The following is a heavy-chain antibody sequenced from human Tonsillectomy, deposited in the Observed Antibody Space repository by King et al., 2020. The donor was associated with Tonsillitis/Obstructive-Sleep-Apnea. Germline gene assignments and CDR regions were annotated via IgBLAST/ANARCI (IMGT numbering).Heavy chain of an antibody. J-gene: IGHJ4*02. D-gene: IGHD4-17*01. CDR1: GFNFGDYA. V-gene: IGHV3-49*04. CDR3: TRDRFDYGDTTFDY. Sequence: VQLVESGGGLVQPGRSLRLSCTASGFNFGDYAISWVRQAPGKGLEWVGFIRSKPYGGTTEYAASVKGRFTISRDDSKSIAYLQMNSLKTEDTAVYYCTRDRFDYGDTTFDYWGQGTLVTVSS. CDR2: IRSKPYGGTT.